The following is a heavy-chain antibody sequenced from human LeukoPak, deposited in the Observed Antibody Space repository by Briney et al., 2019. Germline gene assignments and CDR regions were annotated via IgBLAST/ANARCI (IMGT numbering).Heavy chain of an antibody. V-gene: IGHV1-3*01. CDR3: ARDQGSSGSWYNWFDP. D-gene: IGHD6-19*01. CDR2: INAGNGNT. J-gene: IGHJ5*02. Sequence: GASVKVSCKASGYTFTSYYMHWVRQAPGQGLEWMGWINAGNGNTKYSQKFQGRVTISRDTSASTAYMELSSLRSEDTAVYYCARDQGSSGSWYNWFDPWGQGTLVTVSS. CDR1: GYTFTSYY.